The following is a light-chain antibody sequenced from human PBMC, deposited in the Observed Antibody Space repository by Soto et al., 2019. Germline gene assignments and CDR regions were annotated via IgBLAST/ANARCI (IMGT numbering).Light chain of an antibody. CDR2: DVS. CDR3: CSYAGSYTWV. V-gene: IGLV2-11*01. Sequence: QSALTQPRSVSGSPGQSVTISCTGTSSDVGGYNYVSWYQQHPGKAPKLMIYDVSERTSGVPDRFSGSKSGNTASLTISGLQAEDEADYYCCSYAGSYTWVFGGGTKLTVL. J-gene: IGLJ3*02. CDR1: SSDVGGYNY.